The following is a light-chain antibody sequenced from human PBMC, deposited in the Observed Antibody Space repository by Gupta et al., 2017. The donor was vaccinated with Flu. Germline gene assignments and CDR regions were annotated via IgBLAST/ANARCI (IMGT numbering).Light chain of an antibody. CDR3: QYNNSYRI. V-gene: IGKV1-5*03. Sequence: SPSLSSASVEDRATSSSRGSQSISSWLGWYQQNPEEARKLLIDKAARAESGVAWRFSGSGAGKEFTLTSSSLQADDFATYYGQYNNSYRIFGEGTKLEIK. CDR1: QSISSW. J-gene: IGKJ2*02. CDR2: KAA.